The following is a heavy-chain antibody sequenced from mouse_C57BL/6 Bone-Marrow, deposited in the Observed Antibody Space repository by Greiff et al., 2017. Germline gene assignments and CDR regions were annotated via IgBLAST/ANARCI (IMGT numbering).Heavy chain of an antibody. CDR1: GYAFSSSW. D-gene: IGHD2-2*01. V-gene: IGHV1-82*01. J-gene: IGHJ2*01. Sequence: VQLQQSGPELVKPGASVKISCKASGYAFSSSWMNWVKQRPGKGLEWIGRIYPGDGDTNYNGKFKGKATLTADKSSSAAYMQLSSLTSEDAAVXVCARSEGYDNYWGQGTTLTVSS. CDR3: ARSEGYDNY. CDR2: IYPGDGDT.